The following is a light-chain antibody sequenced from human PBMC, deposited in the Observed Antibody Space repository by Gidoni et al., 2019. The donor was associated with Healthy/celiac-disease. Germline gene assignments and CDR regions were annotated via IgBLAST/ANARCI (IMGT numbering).Light chain of an antibody. V-gene: IGLV6-57*01. CDR3: QSYDSSNPWV. CDR2: EDH. Sequence: NFMLTQPHSVSESPGKTVTISCTRSSGSIASNYVQWYQQRPGSSPTTVIYEDHQRPSGVPDRFSGSIDSSSNSASLTISGLKTEDEADYYCQSYDSSNPWVFGGGTKLTVL. CDR1: SGSIASNY. J-gene: IGLJ3*02.